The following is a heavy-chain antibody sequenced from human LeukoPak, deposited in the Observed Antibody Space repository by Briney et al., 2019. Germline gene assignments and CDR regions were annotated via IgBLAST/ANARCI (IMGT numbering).Heavy chain of an antibody. CDR2: INHSGST. CDR3: ARGTRWLRFPHY. Sequence: SETLSLTCAVYGGSFSGYYWSWIRQPPGKGLEWIGEINHSGSTNYNLSLKSRVTISVDTSKNQFSLKLSSVTAADTAVYYCARGTRWLRFPHYWGQGTLVTVSS. V-gene: IGHV4-34*01. J-gene: IGHJ4*02. CDR1: GGSFSGYY. D-gene: IGHD5-12*01.